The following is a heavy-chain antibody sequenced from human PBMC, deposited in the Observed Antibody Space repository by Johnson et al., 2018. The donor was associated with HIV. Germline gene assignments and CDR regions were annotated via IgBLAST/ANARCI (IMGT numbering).Heavy chain of an antibody. CDR1: GFAFSNYA. D-gene: IGHD4-17*01. Sequence: QMLLVESGGGLVQPGGSLRLSCAASGFAFSNYAMTWVRQAPGKGLEWVAVISYDGSNKYYADSVKGRLTISRDNSKNTLYLQMSSLRAEDTALYYCARERAVTTKGYDEDAFDIWGQGTMVTVSS. CDR2: ISYDGSNK. J-gene: IGHJ3*02. V-gene: IGHV3-30-3*01. CDR3: ARERAVTTKGYDEDAFDI.